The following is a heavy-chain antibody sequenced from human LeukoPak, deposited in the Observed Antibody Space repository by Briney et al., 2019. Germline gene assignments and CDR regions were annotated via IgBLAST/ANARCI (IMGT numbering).Heavy chain of an antibody. CDR3: ARVMGYYYYMDV. CDR2: ISAYNGNA. J-gene: IGHJ6*03. CDR1: GYTFTSYG. Sequence: ASVKVSCRASGYTFTSYGISWVRQAPGQGLEWMGWISAYNGNANYAQKLQGRVTMTTDTSTSTAYMELRSLRSDDTAVYYCARVMGYYYYMDVWGKGTTVTVSS. D-gene: IGHD2-8*01. V-gene: IGHV1-18*01.